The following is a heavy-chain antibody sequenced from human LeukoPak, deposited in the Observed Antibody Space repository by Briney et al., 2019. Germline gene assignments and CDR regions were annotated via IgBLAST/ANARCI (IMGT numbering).Heavy chain of an antibody. D-gene: IGHD3-10*01. CDR3: TTDTFGARDS. V-gene: IGHV3-74*01. Sequence: GGSLRLSCAASGYTFSRYWMHWVRQGPGEGLVWVSRINEDGSSTSYAESVRGRFTISRDNAENTLYLQMNSLRAEDAAVYYCTTDTFGARDSWGQGTLVTVSS. CDR1: GYTFSRYW. J-gene: IGHJ4*02. CDR2: INEDGSST.